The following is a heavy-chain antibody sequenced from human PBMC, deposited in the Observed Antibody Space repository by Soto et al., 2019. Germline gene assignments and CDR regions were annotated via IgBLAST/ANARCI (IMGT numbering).Heavy chain of an antibody. D-gene: IGHD5-18*01. CDR3: ARMESFGSLNWFDP. Sequence: ASVKVSCKTSGYTFTNNDVSWVRQATGQGLEWMGWMNPGSGDTGYAQKFQGRVTMTRDISIATAYMELNSLTSEDTAIYYCARMESFGSLNWFDPWGQGTLVTVSS. J-gene: IGHJ5*02. V-gene: IGHV1-8*02. CDR2: MNPGSGDT. CDR1: GYTFTNND.